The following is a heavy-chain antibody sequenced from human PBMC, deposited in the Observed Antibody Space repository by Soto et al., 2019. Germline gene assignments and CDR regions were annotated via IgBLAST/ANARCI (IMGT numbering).Heavy chain of an antibody. CDR1: GFTVSNNY. Sequence: EVQLVESGGGLIQPGGSLRLSCAASGFTVSNNYMSWVRQAPGKGLEWVSFIYSSGTTYYADSVKGRFTISRDNSRNTLYLQMSSLRIEDRAVYYCATQYCSGGSCHYGYDICGQGTLVTVSS. CDR2: IYSSGTT. D-gene: IGHD2-15*01. CDR3: ATQYCSGGSCHYGYDI. J-gene: IGHJ4*02. V-gene: IGHV3-53*01.